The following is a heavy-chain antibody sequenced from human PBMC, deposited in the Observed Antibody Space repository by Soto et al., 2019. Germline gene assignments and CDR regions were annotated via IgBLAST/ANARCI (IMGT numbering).Heavy chain of an antibody. CDR3: ARDTHKNYGDLEY. V-gene: IGHV3-53*04. CDR1: GFTVSSNY. D-gene: IGHD4-17*01. CDR2: IYSGGST. J-gene: IGHJ4*02. Sequence: GGSLRLSCAASGFTVSSNYMSWVRQAPGKGLEWVSVIYSGGSTYYADSVKGRFTISRHNSKNTLYLQMNSLRAEDTAVYYCARDTHKNYGDLEYWGQGTLVTVSS.